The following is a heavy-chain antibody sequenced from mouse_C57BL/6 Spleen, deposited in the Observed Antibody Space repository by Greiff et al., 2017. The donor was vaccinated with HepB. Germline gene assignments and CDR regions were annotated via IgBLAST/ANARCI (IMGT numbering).Heavy chain of an antibody. V-gene: IGHV1-69*01. CDR1: GYTFTSYW. J-gene: IGHJ2*01. D-gene: IGHD4-1*01. CDR3: ARLGPYYFDY. CDR2: IDPSDSYT. Sequence: VKLMESGAELVMPGASVKLSCKASGYTFTSYWMHWVKQRPGQGLEWIGEIDPSDSYTNYNQKFKGKSTLTVDKSSSTAYMQLSSLTSEDSAVYYCARLGPYYFDYWGQGTTLTVSS.